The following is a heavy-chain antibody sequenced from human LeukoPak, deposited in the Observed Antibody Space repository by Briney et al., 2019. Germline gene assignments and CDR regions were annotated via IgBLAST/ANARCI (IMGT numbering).Heavy chain of an antibody. CDR1: VYTLTELS. Sequence: ASVKVSCKVSVYTLTELSMHGVRQAPGKRREWMGGFDPEDGETIYAQKFQGRVTMTEDTSTDTAYMELSILRSEDTAVYYCATGPLHDYDSSGYSYWYFDLWGRGTLVTVSS. J-gene: IGHJ2*01. CDR3: ATGPLHDYDSSGYSYWYFDL. V-gene: IGHV1-24*01. D-gene: IGHD3-22*01. CDR2: FDPEDGET.